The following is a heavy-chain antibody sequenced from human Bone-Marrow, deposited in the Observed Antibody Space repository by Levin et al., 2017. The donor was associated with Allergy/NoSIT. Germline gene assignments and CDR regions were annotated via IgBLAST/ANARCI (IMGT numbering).Heavy chain of an antibody. CDR3: AKDLGIVGPTTCDF. CDR2: ISASGAST. CDR1: GFTFDDYS. Sequence: PGGSLRLSCAASGFTFDDYSMNWVRRAPGKGLEWVSCISASGASTYYADSVKGRVTISRDNSKNTLHLQMDSLRAEDTAIYYCAKDLGIVGPTTCDFWGQGTPVTVSS. J-gene: IGHJ4*02. D-gene: IGHD1-26*01. V-gene: IGHV3-23*01.